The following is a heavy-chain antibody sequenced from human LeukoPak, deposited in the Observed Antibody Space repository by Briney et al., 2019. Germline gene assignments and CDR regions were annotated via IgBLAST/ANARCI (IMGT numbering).Heavy chain of an antibody. V-gene: IGHV5-51*01. Sequence: GESLKISCKGSGYSFTSYWIGWARQLPGKGLECMGIIYPGDSDTRYSRSFQGQVTISADKSISTAYLQSSSLKASDTAMYYCARHGGSSSWYDYWGQGTLVTVSS. CDR2: IYPGDSDT. CDR1: GYSFTSYW. D-gene: IGHD6-13*01. J-gene: IGHJ4*02. CDR3: ARHGGSSSWYDY.